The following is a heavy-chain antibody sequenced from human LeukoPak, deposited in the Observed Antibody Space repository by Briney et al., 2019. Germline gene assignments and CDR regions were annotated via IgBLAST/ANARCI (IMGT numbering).Heavy chain of an antibody. J-gene: IGHJ4*02. Sequence: GGSLRLSCAASGFTFSSYNMNWVRQAPGKGLEWVSYITSSGRTIYYADSVKGRFTISRDNAKNSLYLQMNSLRDEDTAVYYCARSRASDYWGQGTLVTVSS. CDR1: GFTFSSYN. V-gene: IGHV3-48*02. D-gene: IGHD3-10*01. CDR2: ITSSGRTI. CDR3: ARSRASDY.